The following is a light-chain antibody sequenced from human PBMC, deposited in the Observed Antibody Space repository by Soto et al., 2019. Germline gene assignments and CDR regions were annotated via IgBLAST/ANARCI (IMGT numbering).Light chain of an antibody. CDR2: AAS. Sequence: DIQMTQSPSSLSASVGDRVTITCRASQSISSYLNWYHQKPGKAPKLLISAASSLQSGVPSRFSGSGSGTDFTITISSLQPEEVATYHCQQSYSIPWTFGQGTKVDIK. CDR3: QQSYSIPWT. J-gene: IGKJ1*01. CDR1: QSISSY. V-gene: IGKV1-39*01.